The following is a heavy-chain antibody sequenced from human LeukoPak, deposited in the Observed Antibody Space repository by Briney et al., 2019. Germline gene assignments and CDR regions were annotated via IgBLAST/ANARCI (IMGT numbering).Heavy chain of an antibody. CDR3: ASTRGYNYDYFDY. V-gene: IGHV4-59*01. J-gene: IGHJ4*02. CDR1: GGSISSYY. CDR2: IYYSGST. D-gene: IGHD5-18*01. Sequence: SETLSLTCTVSGGSISSYYWSWIRQPPGKGLEWIGYIYYSGSTNYNPSLKSRVTISVDTSRNQFSLKLSSVTAADTAVYYCASTRGYNYDYFDYWGQGTLVTVSS.